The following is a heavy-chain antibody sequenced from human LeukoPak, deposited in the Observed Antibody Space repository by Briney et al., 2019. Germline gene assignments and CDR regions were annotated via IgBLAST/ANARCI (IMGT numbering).Heavy chain of an antibody. D-gene: IGHD6-19*01. Sequence: GGSLRLSCAASGFTFSSYGIHCVGQSPGKELEWGAVISYDGTNKYYAASVKGRFTLYRDNSKNTLYLQMNSLRAEDTAVYYCAKELVSSGRYHDAFNIWGQGTMVTVSS. CDR1: GFTFSSYG. J-gene: IGHJ3*02. CDR2: ISYDGTNK. CDR3: AKELVSSGRYHDAFNI. V-gene: IGHV3-30*18.